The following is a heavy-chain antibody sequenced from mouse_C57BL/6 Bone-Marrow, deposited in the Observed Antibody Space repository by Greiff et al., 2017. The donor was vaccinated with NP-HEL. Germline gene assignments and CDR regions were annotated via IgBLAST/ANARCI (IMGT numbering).Heavy chain of an antibody. D-gene: IGHD4-1*01. CDR3: ERHESNWAWSAY. CDR2: FYPGSGSI. J-gene: IGHJ2*01. Sequence: QVQLQQSGAELVQPGASVKLSCKASGYTFTEYTIHWVQQRSGQGLEWIGWFYPGSGSIKYHETFKVKATLTAYKSSSTVYMELSRLTSEDSAVYVCERHESNWAWSAYWGQGTTLTVSS. V-gene: IGHV1-62-2*01. CDR1: GYTFTEYT.